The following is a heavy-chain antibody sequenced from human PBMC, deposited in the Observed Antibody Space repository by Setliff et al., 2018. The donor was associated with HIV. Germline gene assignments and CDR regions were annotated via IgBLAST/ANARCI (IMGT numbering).Heavy chain of an antibody. D-gene: IGHD3-22*01. V-gene: IGHV3-7*03. CDR1: GFSLSSFW. CDR2: IKDDGSDE. CDR3: VRDMRITMIVHYMDV. J-gene: IGHJ6*03. Sequence: PGGSLRLSCAASGFSLSSFWMNWVRQAPGKGLEWVANIKDDGSDENYADSVRGRFTISRDNAKNSMYLQMNRLTAEDAAVYYCVRDMRITMIVHYMDVWGKGTTVTVSS.